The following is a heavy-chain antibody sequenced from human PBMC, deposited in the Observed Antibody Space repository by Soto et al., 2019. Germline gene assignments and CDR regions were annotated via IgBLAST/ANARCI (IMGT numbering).Heavy chain of an antibody. CDR1: GVRMADGGCP. Sequence: SETLSLTSTVSGVRMADGGCPRSCIQQSPGKGLVWRGYISHFETTYYTPSFKSRLSSPLHWTKNQFSLSLSSMTAADKAVYYCARRGGYDSFDFWRQGVLVTVSS. CDR3: ARRGGYDSFDF. CDR2: ISHFETT. J-gene: IGHJ4*02. D-gene: IGHD3-22*01. V-gene: IGHV4-30-2*06.